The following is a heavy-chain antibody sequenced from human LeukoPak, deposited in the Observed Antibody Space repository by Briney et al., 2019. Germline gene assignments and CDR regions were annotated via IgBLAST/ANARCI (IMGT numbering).Heavy chain of an antibody. CDR3: ASLGYSSGWLDS. D-gene: IGHD2-15*01. V-gene: IGHV4-59*01. J-gene: IGHJ5*01. CDR2: VYHNGHS. CDR1: GGSFSDNY. Sequence: PSETLSLTCNVSGGSFSDNYWNWIRHLPGKGLEWIGYVYHNGHSDYNPSLKSRVTISVDTSTNQFSLKMISVTAAGTAVYYCASLGYSSGWLDSWGHGSLVIVSS.